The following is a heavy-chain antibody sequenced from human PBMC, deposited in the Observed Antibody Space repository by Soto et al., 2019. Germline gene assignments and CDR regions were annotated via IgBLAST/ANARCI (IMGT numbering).Heavy chain of an antibody. Sequence: QVQLVESGGGVVQPGRSLRLSCAASGFTFSSYAMHWVRQAPGKGLEWVAVISYDGSNKYYADSVKGRFTISRDNSKNTLYLQMNSLRAEDTAGYYCARVIDYGGNVLDYWGQGTLVTVSS. V-gene: IGHV3-30-3*01. CDR2: ISYDGSNK. D-gene: IGHD4-17*01. CDR3: ARVIDYGGNVLDY. CDR1: GFTFSSYA. J-gene: IGHJ4*02.